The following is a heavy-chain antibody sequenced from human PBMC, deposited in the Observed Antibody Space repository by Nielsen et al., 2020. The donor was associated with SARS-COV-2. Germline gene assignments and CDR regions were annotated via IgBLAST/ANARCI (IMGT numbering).Heavy chain of an antibody. CDR3: ARVWSGYDLGHHYYYYYMDV. D-gene: IGHD5-12*01. CDR1: GWSFNDYY. J-gene: IGHJ6*03. V-gene: IGHV4-59*01. CDR2: IYYSGST. Sequence: ESLKISCAVSGWSFNDYYWSWLRQPPGKGLEWIGYIYYSGSTNYNPSLKSRVTISVDTSKNQFSLKLSSVTAADTAVYYCARVWSGYDLGHHYYYYYMDVWGKGTTVTVSS.